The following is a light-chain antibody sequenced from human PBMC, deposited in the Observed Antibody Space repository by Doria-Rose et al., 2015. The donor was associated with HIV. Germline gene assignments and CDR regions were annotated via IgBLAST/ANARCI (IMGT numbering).Light chain of an antibody. CDR2: WAS. CDR1: QSVLYSSNNKNF. CDR3: QQYYSTPLT. V-gene: IGKV4-1*01. Sequence: DIQVTQSPDSLAVSLGERATINCKSSQSVLYSSNNKNFLAWYQHKPGQPTKLLIYWASTRESGVPDRFSGSGSGADFTLTISSLQAEDVAVYYCQQYYSTPLTFGGGTKVEIK. J-gene: IGKJ4*01.